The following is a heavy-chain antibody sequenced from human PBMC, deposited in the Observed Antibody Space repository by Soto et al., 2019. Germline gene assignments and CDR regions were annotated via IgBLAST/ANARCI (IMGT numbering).Heavy chain of an antibody. V-gene: IGHV4-34*01. CDR2: IKHSGSS. CDR3: ARGGSSDWQVALDI. J-gene: IGHJ3*02. D-gene: IGHD6-19*01. Sequence: PSSALSLTFAVYAGSFSHYYWNWIRQSPGKGLEWIGKIKHSGSSNYNPSLRSRVSISVDMSKNQFSLRLTSVTAADTAVYYCARGGSSDWQVALDIWGQGTMVTVSS. CDR1: AGSFSHYY.